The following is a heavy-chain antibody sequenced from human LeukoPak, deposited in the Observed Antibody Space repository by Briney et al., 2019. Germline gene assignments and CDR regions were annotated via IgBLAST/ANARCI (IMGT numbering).Heavy chain of an antibody. D-gene: IGHD2-2*02. V-gene: IGHV4-59*08. CDR1: GGSISSDY. CDR2: ISYSGRT. CDR3: ARGLYRYGRSTFDY. Sequence: SETLSPTCTVSGGSISSDYWSWIRQPPAKELEWIGYISYSGRTYYNPSLRSRVTLSVDTSKNHFSLKLSSVTAADTAVYYCARGLYRYGRSTFDYWGQGTLVTVSS. J-gene: IGHJ4*02.